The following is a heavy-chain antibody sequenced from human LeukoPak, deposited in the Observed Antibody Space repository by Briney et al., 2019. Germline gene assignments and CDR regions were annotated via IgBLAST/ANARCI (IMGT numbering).Heavy chain of an antibody. V-gene: IGHV4-4*07. CDR2: IYTSGST. J-gene: IGHJ6*03. D-gene: IGHD5-12*01. Sequence: PSETLSLTCAVYGGSFSGYYWSWIRQPAGKGLEWIGRIYTSGSTNYNPSLKSRVTISVDTSKNQFSLKLSSVTAADTAVYYCAREGSGYDWYYYYYYMDVWGKGTTVTISS. CDR3: AREGSGYDWYYYYYYMDV. CDR1: GGSFSGYY.